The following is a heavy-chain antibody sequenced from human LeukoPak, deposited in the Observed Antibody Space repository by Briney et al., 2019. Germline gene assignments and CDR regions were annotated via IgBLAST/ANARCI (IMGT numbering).Heavy chain of an antibody. V-gene: IGHV4-59*12. CDR3: ARYQHDAFDI. J-gene: IGHJ3*02. CDR2: IYYSGST. Sequence: SETLSLTCTVSGGSISGSYWSWIRQPPGKGLEYIGYIYYSGSTNYGPSLKSRVTISVATSKNQFSLKLSSVTAADTAVYYCARYQHDAFDIWGQGTVVTVSS. CDR1: GGSISGSY.